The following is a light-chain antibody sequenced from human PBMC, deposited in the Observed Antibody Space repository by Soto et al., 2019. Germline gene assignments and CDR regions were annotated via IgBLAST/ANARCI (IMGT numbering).Light chain of an antibody. V-gene: IGLV1-44*01. CDR1: RSNIGNNA. CDR3: SNLDDSLNARGV. CDR2: KNN. Sequence: QSVLTQTPSASGTPGQTVTISCSGSRSNIGNNAVSWYQQFPGTAPKLLIYKNNQRPSGVPDRFSGSKSGTSASLAISGLPSEDEADYYLSNLDDSLNARGVFGGGTKLTVL. J-gene: IGLJ3*02.